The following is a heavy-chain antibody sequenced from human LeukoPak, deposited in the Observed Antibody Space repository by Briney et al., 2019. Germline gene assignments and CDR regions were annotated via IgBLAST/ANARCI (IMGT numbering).Heavy chain of an antibody. D-gene: IGHD2-15*01. CDR2: ISGSGGST. J-gene: IGHJ4*02. V-gene: IGHV3-23*01. Sequence: TGGSLRLSCAACGFTFSSYAMSWVRQAPGKGLEWVSAISGSGGSTYYADSVKGRFTISRDNSKNTLYLQMNSLRAEDTAVYYCAKVGIGYCSGGSCYFFDYWGQGTLVTVSS. CDR3: AKVGIGYCSGGSCYFFDY. CDR1: GFTFSSYA.